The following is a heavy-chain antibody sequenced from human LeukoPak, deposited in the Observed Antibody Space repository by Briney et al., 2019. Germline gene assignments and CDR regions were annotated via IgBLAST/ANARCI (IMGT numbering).Heavy chain of an antibody. CDR1: GFAFSTYW. Sequence: GASQRLSCAPSGFAFSTYWMHWARQAPGKGPVCVSRINSDGSSTTYADSMKGRFTISRDNAKSTLYLQMNSLRADDTAVYYCARSYGMDVWGQGTTVTVSS. V-gene: IGHV3-74*01. CDR2: INSDGSST. CDR3: ARSYGMDV. J-gene: IGHJ6*02.